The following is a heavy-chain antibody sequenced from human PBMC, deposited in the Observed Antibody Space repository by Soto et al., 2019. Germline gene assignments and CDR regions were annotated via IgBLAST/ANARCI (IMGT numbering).Heavy chain of an antibody. CDR3: AKSRGAGGHFDY. CDR2: VSIGGST. CDR1: GFTFSSYA. Sequence: PGWSLRLSCAASGFTFSSYAMGWVRQGPGKGLEWVAVVSIGGSTHYADSVRGRFTISRDNSKNTLSLQMNSLTAEDTAVYFCAKSRGAGGHFDYWGQGAVVTLSS. V-gene: IGHV3-23*01. D-gene: IGHD2-15*01. J-gene: IGHJ4*02.